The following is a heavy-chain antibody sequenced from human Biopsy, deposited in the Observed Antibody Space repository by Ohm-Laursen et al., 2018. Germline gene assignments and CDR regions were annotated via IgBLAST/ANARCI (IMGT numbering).Heavy chain of an antibody. CDR1: GFTFADYW. Sequence: SLRLSCSAAGFTFADYWMNWVRRAPGKGLEWVANIKQDGSEKNYVDSVKGRFTITRDNANNSLYLQMNSLRVEDTVVYFCVRGWWNRSSLFLDRWGQGSLVTVSS. V-gene: IGHV3-7*01. D-gene: IGHD1/OR15-1a*01. J-gene: IGHJ5*02. CDR2: IKQDGSEK. CDR3: VRGWWNRSSLFLDR.